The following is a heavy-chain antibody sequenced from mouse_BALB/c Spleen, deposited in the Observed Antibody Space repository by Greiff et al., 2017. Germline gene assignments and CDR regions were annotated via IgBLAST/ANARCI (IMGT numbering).Heavy chain of an antibody. D-gene: IGHD4-1*01. CDR2: INPSTGYT. CDR1: GYTFTSYW. Sequence: LVESGAELAKPGASVKMSCKASGYTFTSYWMHWVKQRPGQGLEWIGYINPSTGYTEYNQKFKDKATLTADKSSSTAYMQLSSLTSEDSAVYYCARRLTEAMDYWGQGTSVTVSS. CDR3: ARRLTEAMDY. V-gene: IGHV1-7*01. J-gene: IGHJ4*01.